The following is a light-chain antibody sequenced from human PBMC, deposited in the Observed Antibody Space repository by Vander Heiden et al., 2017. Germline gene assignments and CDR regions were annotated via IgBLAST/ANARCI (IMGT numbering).Light chain of an antibody. CDR2: KVN. CDR1: SSDFGNYAF. J-gene: IGLJ2*01. CDR3: TSYRSSGTVV. Sequence: QSALTQPASVSGSPGQSITISCAGTSSDFGNYAFVSWYQQYPGKAPKLIILKVNHRPSGISDRFSGSKSGNPASLTISGLQAEDEADYYCTSYRSSGTVVFGGRTRVTVL. V-gene: IGLV2-14*01.